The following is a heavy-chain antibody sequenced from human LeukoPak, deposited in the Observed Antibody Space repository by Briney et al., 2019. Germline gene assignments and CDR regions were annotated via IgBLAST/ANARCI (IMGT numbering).Heavy chain of an antibody. CDR1: GFTFSSYA. Sequence: GGSLRLSCAASGFTFSSYAMSWVRQAPGKGLEWVSAISGSGGSTYYADSVKGRFTISRDNAKNSLYLQMNSLRAEDTAVYYCARRITGSGYWGQGTLVSVSS. V-gene: IGHV3-23*01. D-gene: IGHD1-20*01. CDR2: ISGSGGST. J-gene: IGHJ4*02. CDR3: ARRITGSGY.